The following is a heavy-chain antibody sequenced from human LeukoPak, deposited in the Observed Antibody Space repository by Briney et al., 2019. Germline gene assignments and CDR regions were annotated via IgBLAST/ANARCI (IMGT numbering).Heavy chain of an antibody. CDR1: GGSIENYY. Sequence: PSETLSLTCSVSGGSIENYYWSWIRQPPGKGLEWLGNIYFGGTTDYNSSLKSRLTISVDTFKNQLSLNLQSVTAADTATYYCARHRSDTGGKKGVNWFDPWGQGTLVTVSS. CDR3: ARHRSDTGGKKGVNWFDP. D-gene: IGHD4-23*01. V-gene: IGHV4-59*01. CDR2: IYFGGTT. J-gene: IGHJ5*02.